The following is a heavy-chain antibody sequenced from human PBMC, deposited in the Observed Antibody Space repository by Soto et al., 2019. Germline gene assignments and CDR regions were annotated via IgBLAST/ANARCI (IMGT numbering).Heavy chain of an antibody. CDR2: IYHSGST. CDR1: SGSISSSNW. Sequence: QVQLQESGPGLVKPSGTLSLTCAVSSGSISSSNWWSWVRQPPGKGLGWIGEIYHSGSTNYNPSLKSRVTIAVDKSKNQFSLELSSVTAADTAVYYCARDAGNMVRGVPDYWGQGTLVTVSS. V-gene: IGHV4-4*02. D-gene: IGHD3-10*01. J-gene: IGHJ4*02. CDR3: ARDAGNMVRGVPDY.